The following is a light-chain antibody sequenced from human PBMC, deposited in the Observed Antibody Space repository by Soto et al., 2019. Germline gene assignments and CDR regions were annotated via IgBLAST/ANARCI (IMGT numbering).Light chain of an antibody. J-gene: IGLJ1*01. Sequence: QSVLTQPASVSGSPGQSITISCTLTSSDSGSYDFVSWYQQDPGKAPKLMIYEVSNRPAGVSNRFSGSKSGNTAYLTISGLQAEDEAEYYCCSYAGSSTFYVLGTGTQVT. V-gene: IGLV2-23*02. CDR2: EVS. CDR3: CSYAGSSTFYV. CDR1: SSDSGSYDF.